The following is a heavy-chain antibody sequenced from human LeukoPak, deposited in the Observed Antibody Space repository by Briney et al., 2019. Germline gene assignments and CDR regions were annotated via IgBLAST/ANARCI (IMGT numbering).Heavy chain of an antibody. CDR1: GGSTSSYY. CDR2: IYYSGST. CDR3: ARHSDYHYGSGTTDY. D-gene: IGHD3-10*01. Sequence: SETLSLTCTVSGGSTSSYYWSWIRQPPGKGLEWIGYIYYSGSTNYNPSLKSRVTISVDTSKNQFSLKLSSVTAADTAVYYCARHSDYHYGSGTTDYWSQGTLVTVSS. J-gene: IGHJ4*02. V-gene: IGHV4-59*08.